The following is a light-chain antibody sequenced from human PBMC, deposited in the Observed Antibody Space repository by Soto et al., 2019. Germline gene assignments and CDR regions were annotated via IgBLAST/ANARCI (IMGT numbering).Light chain of an antibody. CDR3: AAWDDRLTGHVV. V-gene: IGLV1-44*01. J-gene: IGLJ2*01. CDR1: SFNIGSNY. CDR2: SNN. Sequence: QSVLTQPPSASGTPGQRVTISCSGSSFNIGSNYVNWYQQLPAEAPQLLIYSNNHRPSGVPDRFSGSKSGTSASLAISGLQSEDEADYYCAAWDDRLTGHVVFGGGTKLTVL.